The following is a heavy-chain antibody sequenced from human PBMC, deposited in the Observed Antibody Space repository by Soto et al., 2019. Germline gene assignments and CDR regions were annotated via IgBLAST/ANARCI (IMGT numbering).Heavy chain of an antibody. V-gene: IGHV2-5*01. D-gene: IGHD2-21*01. J-gene: IGHJ3*02. CDR2: IYWNDDK. CDR1: GFSLSTSGVG. Sequence: SGPTLVNPTQTLTLTCTFSGFSLSTSGVGVGWIRQPSGKALEWLALIYWNDDKRYSPSLKSRLTITKGTSKNQVVLTMTNMDPVDTATYYCAHRSGHTAAFDIWGQGTMVTVSS. CDR3: AHRSGHTAAFDI.